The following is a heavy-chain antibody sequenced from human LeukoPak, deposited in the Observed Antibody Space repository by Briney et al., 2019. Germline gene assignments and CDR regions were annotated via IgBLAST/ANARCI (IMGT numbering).Heavy chain of an antibody. CDR1: GYTFTANY. CDR2: IAPRSGAT. V-gene: IGHV1-2*02. J-gene: IGHJ4*02. D-gene: IGHD2-2*03. Sequence: ASVKVSCKASGYTFTANYIHWVRQAPGQGLEWVGWIAPRSGATTYSQKFQDRVTMTRDTSITTTYLEPATLRSDDTAVYYCARDGSVESGHYYFDFWGQGTLVTVSS. CDR3: ARDGSVESGHYYFDF.